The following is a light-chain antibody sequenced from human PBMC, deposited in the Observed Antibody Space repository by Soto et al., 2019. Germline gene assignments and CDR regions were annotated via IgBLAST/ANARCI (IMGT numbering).Light chain of an antibody. CDR3: SSWARSLYV. V-gene: IGLV2-14*01. J-gene: IGLJ1*01. Sequence: QSVLTQPASVSGSPGQSITISCTGTSSDIGGYNYVSWYQQHPGKAPKLMIYEVSKRPSGVSNRFSGSKSGNTASLTISGLQAEDEADCYCSSWARSLYVFGSGTKVTVL. CDR2: EVS. CDR1: SSDIGGYNY.